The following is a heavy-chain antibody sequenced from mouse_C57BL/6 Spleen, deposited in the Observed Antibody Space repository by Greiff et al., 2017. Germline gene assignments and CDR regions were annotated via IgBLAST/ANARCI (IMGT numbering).Heavy chain of an antibody. CDR3: ARTYYSPYFDY. CDR2: INPSTGGT. D-gene: IGHD2-12*01. Sequence: EVQLKQSGPELVKPGASVKISCKASGYSFTGYYMNWVKQSPEKSLEWIGEINPSTGGTTYNQKFKAKATLTVDKSSSTAYMQLKSLTSEDSAVYYCARTYYSPYFDYWGQGTTLTVSS. V-gene: IGHV1-42*01. CDR1: GYSFTGYY. J-gene: IGHJ2*01.